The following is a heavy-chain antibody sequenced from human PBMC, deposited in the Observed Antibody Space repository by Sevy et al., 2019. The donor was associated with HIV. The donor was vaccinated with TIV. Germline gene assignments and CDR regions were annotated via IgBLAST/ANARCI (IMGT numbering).Heavy chain of an antibody. CDR1: GFTFSSYW. J-gene: IGHJ6*02. V-gene: IGHV3-7*01. Sequence: GGSLRLSCAASGFTFSSYWMSWVRQAPGKGLEWVANIKQDGSEKYYVDSVKGRFTISRDNAKNSLYLQMSSLRAEDTAVYYCARDNDYYYYGMDVGRQGTTGTVSS. CDR3: ARDNDYYYYGMDV. CDR2: IKQDGSEK.